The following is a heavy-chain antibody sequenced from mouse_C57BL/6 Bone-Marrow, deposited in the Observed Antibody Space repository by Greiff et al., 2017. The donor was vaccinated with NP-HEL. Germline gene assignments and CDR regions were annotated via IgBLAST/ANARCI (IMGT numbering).Heavy chain of an antibody. Sequence: QVHVKQSGAELARPGASVKLSCKASGYTFTSYGISWVKQRTGQGLEWIGEIYPRSGNTYYNEKFKGKATLTADKSSSTAYMELRSLTSEDSAVYFCAGEYWGQGTTLTVSS. J-gene: IGHJ2*01. CDR3: AGEY. CDR2: IYPRSGNT. CDR1: GYTFTSYG. V-gene: IGHV1-81*01.